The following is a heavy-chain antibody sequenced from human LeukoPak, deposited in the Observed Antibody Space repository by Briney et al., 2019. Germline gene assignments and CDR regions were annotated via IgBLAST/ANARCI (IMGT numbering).Heavy chain of an antibody. Sequence: SVKVSCKASGGAFSSYAISWVRQAPGQGLEWMGGIIPIFGTANYAQKFRGRVTITADESTNTAYMELSSLRSEDTAVYYCATARVAYGDYGDAFDIWGQGTMVTVSS. D-gene: IGHD4-17*01. J-gene: IGHJ3*02. CDR1: GGAFSSYA. CDR2: IIPIFGTA. V-gene: IGHV1-69*13. CDR3: ATARVAYGDYGDAFDI.